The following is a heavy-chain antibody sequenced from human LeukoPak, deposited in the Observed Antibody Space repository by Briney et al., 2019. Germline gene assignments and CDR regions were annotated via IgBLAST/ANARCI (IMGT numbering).Heavy chain of an antibody. CDR2: ISSSSSYI. V-gene: IGHV3-21*04. Sequence: PGGSLRLSCAASGFTFSSYSMNWVRQAPGKGLEWVSSISSSSSYIYYADSVKGRFTISRDNSKNTLYLQMNSLRAEDTAVYYCAKDQIGHSSGGLGWFDPWGQGTLVTVSS. CDR1: GFTFSSYS. CDR3: AKDQIGHSSGGLGWFDP. J-gene: IGHJ5*02. D-gene: IGHD3-22*01.